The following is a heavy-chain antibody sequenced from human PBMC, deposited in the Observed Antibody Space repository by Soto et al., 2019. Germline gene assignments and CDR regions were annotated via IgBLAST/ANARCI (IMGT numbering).Heavy chain of an antibody. V-gene: IGHV4-30-4*01. CDR2: IYYTGDT. D-gene: IGHD4-4*01. CDR3: ARDHVSNPRLNYYYYYGMDI. CDR1: GGSINSGDYY. Sequence: QVQLQESGPGLVKPSETLSLTCTVSGGSINSGDYYWSWIRQPPGKGLEWIGYIYYTGDTGYNPSHKSRLAFSVDTSKNQFSLKLTSVTAADTAVYYCARDHVSNPRLNYYYYYGMDIWGQGTTVTVSS. J-gene: IGHJ6*02.